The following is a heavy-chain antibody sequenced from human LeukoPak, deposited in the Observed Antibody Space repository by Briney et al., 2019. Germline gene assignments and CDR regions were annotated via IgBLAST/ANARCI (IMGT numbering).Heavy chain of an antibody. J-gene: IGHJ4*02. CDR3: ASRIAARPFPLDY. D-gene: IGHD6-6*01. V-gene: IGHV1-46*01. CDR1: GYTFTSYY. CDR2: INPSGGST. Sequence: ASVKVSCKASGYTFTSYYMHWVRQAPGQGLEWMGIINPSGGSTSYAQKFQGRVAMTRDTSTSTVYMELSSLRSEDTAVYYCASRIAARPFPLDYWGQGTLVTVSS.